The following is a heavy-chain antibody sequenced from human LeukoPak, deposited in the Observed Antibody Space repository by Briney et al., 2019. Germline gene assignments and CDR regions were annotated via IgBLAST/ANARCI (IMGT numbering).Heavy chain of an antibody. Sequence: GGPLRLSCVAPGFIFSEHYMDWVRQAPGKGLEWVGRIKNKANSYTTEYAATVKGRLNISRDDSKNSLYLQINSLKTDETAGYYCVRISREYHSRYWLHDWGEGALVTVSS. CDR2: IKNKANSYTT. D-gene: IGHD3-22*01. CDR3: VRISREYHSRYWLHD. J-gene: IGHJ4*02. CDR1: GFIFSEHY. V-gene: IGHV3-72*01.